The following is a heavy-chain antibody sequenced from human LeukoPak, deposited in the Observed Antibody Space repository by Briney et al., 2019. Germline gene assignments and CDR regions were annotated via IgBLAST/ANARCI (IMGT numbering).Heavy chain of an antibody. CDR3: AREGYYGSGSYYRKHFDY. V-gene: IGHV3-66*01. CDR2: IFSGGST. CDR1: GFTVSSNY. Sequence: GGSLRLSCAASGFTVSSNYMSWVRQAPGKGLEWVSVIFSGGSTYYADSVKGRFTISRDNSKNTLYLQMNSLRAEDTAVYYCAREGYYGSGSYYRKHFDYWGQGTLVTVSS. D-gene: IGHD3-10*01. J-gene: IGHJ4*02.